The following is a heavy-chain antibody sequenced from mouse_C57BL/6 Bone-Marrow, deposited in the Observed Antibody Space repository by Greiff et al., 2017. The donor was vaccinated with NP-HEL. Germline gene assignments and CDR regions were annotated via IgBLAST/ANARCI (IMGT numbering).Heavy chain of an antibody. J-gene: IGHJ2*01. CDR3: ARDSYYAGVYYFDY. D-gene: IGHD2-12*01. CDR1: GYSFTGYY. V-gene: IGHV1-42*01. CDR2: INPSTGGT. Sequence: EVQLQQSGPELVKPGASVKISCKASGYSFTGYYMNWVKQSPEKSLEWIGEINPSTGGTTYNQKFKAKATLTVDKSSSTAYMQLKSLTSEDSAVYYCARDSYYAGVYYFDYWGQGTTLTVSS.